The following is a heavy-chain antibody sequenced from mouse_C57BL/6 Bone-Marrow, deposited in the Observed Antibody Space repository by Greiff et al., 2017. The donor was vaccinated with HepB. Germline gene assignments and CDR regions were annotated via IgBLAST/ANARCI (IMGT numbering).Heavy chain of an antibody. CDR2: INPYNGGT. J-gene: IGHJ2*01. CDR1: GYTFTDYY. D-gene: IGHD1-1*01. Sequence: VQLQQSGPVLVKPGASVKMSCKASGYTFTDYYMNWVKQSHGKSLEWIGVINPYNGGTSYNQKFKGKATLTVDKSSSTAYMELNSLTSEDSAVYCCARTYGSSLYYFDYWGQGTTLTVSS. CDR3: ARTYGSSLYYFDY. V-gene: IGHV1-19*01.